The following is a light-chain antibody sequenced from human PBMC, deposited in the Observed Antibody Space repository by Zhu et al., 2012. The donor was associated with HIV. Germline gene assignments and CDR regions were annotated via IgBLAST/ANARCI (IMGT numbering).Light chain of an antibody. CDR3: QQYNNWPWT. Sequence: EIVMTQSPATLSVSPGERATLSCRASQSVSNNLAWYQQKPGQAPRLLIYGASTRATGIPARFSGSGSGTEFTLTISSLQSEDFAVYYCQQYNNWPWTFGQGPRWKSN. CDR1: QSVSNN. V-gene: IGKV3-15*01. CDR2: GAS. J-gene: IGKJ1*01.